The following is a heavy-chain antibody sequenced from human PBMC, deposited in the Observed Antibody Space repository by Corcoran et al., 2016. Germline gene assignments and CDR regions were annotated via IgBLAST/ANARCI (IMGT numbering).Heavy chain of an antibody. D-gene: IGHD3-3*01. CDR2: ISSSSSTI. CDR3: ARDSVLYDCWSGYYDYYYYGRDV. J-gene: IGHJ6*02. V-gene: IGHV3-48*04. CDR1: GFTFSSYS. Sequence: EVQLVESGGGLVQPGGSLRLSCAASGFTFSSYSMNWVRQAPGKGLEWVSYISSSSSTIYYADSVKGRFTISRDNAKNSLYLQMNSLRAEETVVYYCARDSVLYDCWSGYYDYYYYGRDVWGQGTTVTVSS.